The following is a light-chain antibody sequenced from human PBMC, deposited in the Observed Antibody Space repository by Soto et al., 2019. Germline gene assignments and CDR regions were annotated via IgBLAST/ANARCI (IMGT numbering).Light chain of an antibody. J-gene: IGLJ1*01. CDR2: RND. CDR1: SSNIGSNY. CDR3: QSYGGTLSPCV. Sequence: QSVLTQPPSASGTPGQRVTISCSGSSSNIGSNYVYWYQQLPGTAPKLLIYRNDQRPSGVPDRFSGSKSGTSGSLAISGLRSEDEADYYCQSYGGTLSPCVFGTGTKLTVL. V-gene: IGLV1-47*01.